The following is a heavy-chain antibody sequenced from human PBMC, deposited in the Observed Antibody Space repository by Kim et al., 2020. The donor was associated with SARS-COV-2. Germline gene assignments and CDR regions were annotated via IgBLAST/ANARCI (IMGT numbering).Heavy chain of an antibody. CDR2: LYSSGST. V-gene: IGHV4-39*01. CDR1: GASIISSTYY. D-gene: IGHD1-7*01. J-gene: IGHJ4*02. Sequence: SETLSLTCSFSGASIISSTYYWGWNRQPPGKGLEWIGSLYSSGSTFHNPSLKSRVTISGDMSKRQFSLRLSSGTAADTAIDYCVFFVELQGDFDYWGQGT. CDR3: VFFVELQGDFDY.